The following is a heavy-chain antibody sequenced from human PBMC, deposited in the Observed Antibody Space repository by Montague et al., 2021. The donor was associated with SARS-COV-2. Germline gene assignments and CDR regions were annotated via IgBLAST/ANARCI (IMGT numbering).Heavy chain of an antibody. J-gene: IGHJ6*02. CDR2: IYYSGST. Sequence: SETLSLTCTVSGGSISSSSYYWGWIRQPPGKGLEWIGYIYYSGSTYYNPSLKSRVTLSVDTSKNQFSLKLSSVTAADTAVYYCAGEIVVVTQTYHYGMDVWGQGTTVTVSS. D-gene: IGHD3-22*01. CDR3: AGEIVVVTQTYHYGMDV. CDR1: GGSISSSSYY. V-gene: IGHV4-39*07.